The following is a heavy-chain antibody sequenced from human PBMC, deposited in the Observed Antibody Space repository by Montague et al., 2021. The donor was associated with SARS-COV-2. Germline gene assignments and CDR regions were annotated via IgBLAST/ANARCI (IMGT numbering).Heavy chain of an antibody. D-gene: IGHD3-10*01. CDR1: GFTFSSYA. CDR2: IYSGGSST. J-gene: IGHJ6*02. Sequence: SLRLSCAASGFTFSSYAMSWVRQAPGKGLEWVSVIYSGGSSTYYADSVKGRFTISRDNSKNTLYLQMNILRAEDTAVYYCANDTWFGELLVDYYYYGMDVWGQGTTVTVSS. CDR3: ANDTWFGELLVDYYYYGMDV. V-gene: IGHV3-23*03.